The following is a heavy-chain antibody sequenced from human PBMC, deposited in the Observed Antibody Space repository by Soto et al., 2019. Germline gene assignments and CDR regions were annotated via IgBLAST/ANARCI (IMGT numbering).Heavy chain of an antibody. J-gene: IGHJ5*02. CDR3: ARMATFGSLNWFDP. V-gene: IGHV1-8*01. CDR2: MNPGSGDT. Sequence: ASVKVSCKASGYSFTNNDVSWVRQATGQGLEWMGWMNPGSGDTGYAQKFQGRVTMTRDISIATAYTELSSLRSDDTAIYYCARMATFGSLNWFDPWGQGTLFTVSS. CDR1: GYSFTNND. D-gene: IGHD3-16*01.